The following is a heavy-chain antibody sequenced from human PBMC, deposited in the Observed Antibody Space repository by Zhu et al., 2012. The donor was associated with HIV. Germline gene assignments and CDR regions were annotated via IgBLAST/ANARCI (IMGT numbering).Heavy chain of an antibody. CDR1: DGSLSGYF. Sequence: QVHLQQWGAGLLKPSETLSLTCAVYDGSLSGYFWSWIRQSPGKGLEWIGEINHSGSTNYSPSLDSRITISVDTSKKQFSLNLTSVTAADRAIYYCARHSRMDLIRLSAVGTGPWGGFDSWGQGSPGHRLL. V-gene: IGHV4-34*02. CDR3: ARHSRMDLIRLSAVGTGPWGGFDS. J-gene: IGHJ5*01. CDR2: INHSGST. D-gene: IGHD3-3*01.